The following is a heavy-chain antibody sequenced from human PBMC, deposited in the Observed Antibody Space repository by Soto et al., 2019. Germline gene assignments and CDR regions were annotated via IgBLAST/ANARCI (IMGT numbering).Heavy chain of an antibody. V-gene: IGHV3-64*01. CDR3: ARESYYYDSSGSPPAFDY. D-gene: IGHD3-22*01. J-gene: IGHJ4*02. CDR2: ISSNGGST. Sequence: PGGSLRLSCAASGFTFSSYAMHWVRQAPGKGLEYVSAISSNGGSTYYANSVKGRFTISRDNSKNTLYLQMGSLRAEDMAVYYCARESYYYDSSGSPPAFDYWGQGTLVTVSS. CDR1: GFTFSSYA.